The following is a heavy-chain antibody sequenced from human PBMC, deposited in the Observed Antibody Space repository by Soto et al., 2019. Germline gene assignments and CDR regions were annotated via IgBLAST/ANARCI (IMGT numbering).Heavy chain of an antibody. Sequence: QVQLQESGPGLVKPSETLSLTCAVSGDSISSYYCMWIRQPPGKGLESIGYLYYGRSANYNPSLKIRVTLSVDTSTNQCSLTLSSMTAADTAGYYCALRSMAVVPEYWGQGTLVTVSS. CDR3: ALRSMAVVPEY. J-gene: IGHJ4*02. CDR1: GDSISSYY. CDR2: LYYGRSA. D-gene: IGHD3-22*01. V-gene: IGHV4-59*01.